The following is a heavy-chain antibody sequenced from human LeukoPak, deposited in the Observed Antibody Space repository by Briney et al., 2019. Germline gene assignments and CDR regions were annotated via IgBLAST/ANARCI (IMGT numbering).Heavy chain of an antibody. CDR3: ARRVRDYGDYIYFDY. CDR2: IYPGDSDT. D-gene: IGHD4-17*01. CDR1: GYIFTSYW. Sequence: GAPLQISGKGSGYIFTSYWIGGVRQLPGKGVEWMGIIYPGDSDTRYSPSFQGHVTISADKSISTAYLQWSSLKASDTAMYYCARRVRDYGDYIYFDYWGQGTLVTVSS. J-gene: IGHJ4*02. V-gene: IGHV5-51*01.